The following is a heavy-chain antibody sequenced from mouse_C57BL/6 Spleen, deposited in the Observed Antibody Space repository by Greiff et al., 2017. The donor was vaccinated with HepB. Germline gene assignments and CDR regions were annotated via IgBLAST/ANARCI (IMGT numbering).Heavy chain of an antibody. Sequence: QVQLQQPGAELVKPGASVKLSCKASGYTFTSYWMQWVKQRPGQGLEWIGEIDPSDSYTNYNQKFKGKATLTVDTSSSNAYMQLSSRTSEDSAVYYCARRAVGASGDYWGQGTTRTVSS. J-gene: IGHJ2*01. CDR3: ARRAVGASGDY. CDR2: IDPSDSYT. CDR1: GYTFTSYW. V-gene: IGHV1-50*01. D-gene: IGHD1-1*01.